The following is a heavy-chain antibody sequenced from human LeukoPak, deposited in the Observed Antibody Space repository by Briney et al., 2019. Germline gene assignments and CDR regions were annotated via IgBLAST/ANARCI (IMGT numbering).Heavy chain of an antibody. CDR3: ATGYSGYDLGVPFGH. CDR2: ISAYNGKT. CDR1: GYTFTTYG. V-gene: IGHV1-18*01. D-gene: IGHD5-12*01. J-gene: IGHJ4*02. Sequence: GASVKVPCKASGYTFTTYGVTWVRQVPGQGHEWMGWISAYNGKTNYAQKFQGRVTMTTDTSTSTAYMELGSLRSDDTAVYYCATGYSGYDLGVPFGHWGQGTLVTVSS.